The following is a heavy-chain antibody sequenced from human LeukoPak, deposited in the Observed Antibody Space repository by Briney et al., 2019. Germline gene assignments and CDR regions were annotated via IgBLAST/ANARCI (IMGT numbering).Heavy chain of an antibody. V-gene: IGHV3-9*03. D-gene: IGHD1-26*01. J-gene: IGHJ3*02. CDR3: AKDYGAGILRAFDI. Sequence: GRSLRLSCAASGFTFDDYAMHWVRQAPGKGLEWVSGISWNSGSIGYADSVKGRFTISRDNAKNSLYLQMNSLRAEDMALYYCAKDYGAGILRAFDIWGQGTMVTVYS. CDR2: ISWNSGSI. CDR1: GFTFDDYA.